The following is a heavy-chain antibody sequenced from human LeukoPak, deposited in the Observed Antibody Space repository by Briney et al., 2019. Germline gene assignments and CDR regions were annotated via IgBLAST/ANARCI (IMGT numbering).Heavy chain of an antibody. CDR1: GYTLIGYY. D-gene: IGHD4-17*01. CDR2: INPNSDAT. V-gene: IGHV1-2*02. CDR3: ARGHYGDLIGNWLDP. Sequence: GASVKVSCKASGYTLIGYYMHWVRQAPGQGLEWMGWINPNSDATNYGQQFQGRITMTTDTSINTAYMELSRLRSDDTAVYYCARGHYGDLIGNWLDPWGQGTLVTVSS. J-gene: IGHJ5*02.